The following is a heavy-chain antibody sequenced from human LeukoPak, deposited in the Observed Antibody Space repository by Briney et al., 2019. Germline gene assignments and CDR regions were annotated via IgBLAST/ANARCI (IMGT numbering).Heavy chain of an antibody. V-gene: IGHV3-23*01. CDR2: ISGSGDST. Sequence: GSLRLSCAASGFTFSSYAMSWVRQAPGKGLEWVSAISGSGDSTYYADSVKGRFTISRDNAKNSLYLQMNSLRAEDTAVYYCARLPFNYGDYVEGVDYWGQGTLVTVSS. J-gene: IGHJ4*02. CDR3: ARLPFNYGDYVEGVDY. D-gene: IGHD4-17*01. CDR1: GFTFSSYA.